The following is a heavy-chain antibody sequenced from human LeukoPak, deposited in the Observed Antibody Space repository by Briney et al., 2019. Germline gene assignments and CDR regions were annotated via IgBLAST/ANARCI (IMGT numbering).Heavy chain of an antibody. CDR1: GGSFSGYY. D-gene: IGHD5-12*01. Sequence: SETLSLTCAVYGGSFSGYYWSWIRQPPGKGLEWIGEINHSGSTNYNPSLKSRVTISVDTSKNQFSLKLSPVPAADTAVYYCARVGVATISSYFDYWGQGTLVTVSS. CDR2: INHSGST. V-gene: IGHV4-34*01. J-gene: IGHJ4*02. CDR3: ARVGVATISSYFDY.